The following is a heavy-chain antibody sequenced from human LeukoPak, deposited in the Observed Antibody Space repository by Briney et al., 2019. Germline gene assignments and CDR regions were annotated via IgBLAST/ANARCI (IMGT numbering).Heavy chain of an antibody. CDR2: IIPIFGTA. J-gene: IGHJ4*02. V-gene: IGHV1-69*01. Sequence: GSSVKVSCKASGGTFSSYAISWVRQAPGQGLEWMGGIIPIFGTANYAQKFQGRVTITADESTSTAYMELSNLRSEDTAVYYCASQGVRPLAFDYWGQGTLVTVSS. CDR1: GGTFSSYA. D-gene: IGHD3-10*01. CDR3: ASQGVRPLAFDY.